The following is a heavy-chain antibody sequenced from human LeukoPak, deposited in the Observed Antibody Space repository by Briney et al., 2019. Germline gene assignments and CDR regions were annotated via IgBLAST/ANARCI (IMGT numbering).Heavy chain of an antibody. Sequence: GGSLRLSCAASGFTFSRYSMNWVRQAPGKGLEWVSSISSSSSYIYYTDSVKGRFTISRDNAKNSLYLQMNSPRAEDTAVYYCARDVYYGDYLNWFDPWGQGTLVTVSS. J-gene: IGHJ5*02. V-gene: IGHV3-21*01. CDR1: GFTFSRYS. D-gene: IGHD4-17*01. CDR3: ARDVYYGDYLNWFDP. CDR2: ISSSSSYI.